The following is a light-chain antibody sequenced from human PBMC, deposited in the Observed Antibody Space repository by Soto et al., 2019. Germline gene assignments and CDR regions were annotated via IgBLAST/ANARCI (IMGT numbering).Light chain of an antibody. CDR1: QNINTW. V-gene: IGKV1-5*01. Sequence: DIQMTQSPSTLSASLGDRVTITCRASQNINTWLAWYQQKPGKAPKILIYDASKLESGVPSRFSGSGSGTEFTLTISNLQPDDFASYYCQHCHSFPHTFGQGAKLDIK. J-gene: IGKJ2*01. CDR2: DAS. CDR3: QHCHSFPHT.